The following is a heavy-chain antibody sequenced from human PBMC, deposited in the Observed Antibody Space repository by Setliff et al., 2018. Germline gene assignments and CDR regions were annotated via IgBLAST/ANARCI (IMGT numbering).Heavy chain of an antibody. CDR1: GGSISSHY. V-gene: IGHV4-59*11. D-gene: IGHD1-26*01. CDR3: AKDIERWELLQYAFDI. J-gene: IGHJ3*02. CDR2: IYYSGST. Sequence: SETLSLTCTVSGGSISSHYWSWIRQPPGKGLEWIGSIYYSGSTNYNPSLKSRVTISVDTSKNQFSLKLSSVTAEDTALYYCAKDIERWELLQYAFDIWGQGTMVTVSS.